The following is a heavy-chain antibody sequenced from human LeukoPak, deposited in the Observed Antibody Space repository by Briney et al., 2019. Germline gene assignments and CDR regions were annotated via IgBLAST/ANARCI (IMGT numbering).Heavy chain of an antibody. J-gene: IGHJ4*02. CDR1: GFTFTSYW. Sequence: PGGSLRLSCAASGFTFTSYWMSWVRQAPGKGLAWVANITQDGSEKYYVDSVKGRFTISRDNARNSLHLQMNSLRAEDTAVYYCVRDSSTPDYWGQGTLVTVSS. D-gene: IGHD3-10*01. CDR2: ITQDGSEK. V-gene: IGHV3-7*01. CDR3: VRDSSTPDY.